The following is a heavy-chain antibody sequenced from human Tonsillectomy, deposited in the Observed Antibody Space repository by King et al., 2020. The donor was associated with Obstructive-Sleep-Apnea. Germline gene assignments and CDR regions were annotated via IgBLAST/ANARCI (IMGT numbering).Heavy chain of an antibody. CDR3: ARALGMVRGPGAFDI. CDR2: IYYSGST. J-gene: IGHJ3*02. V-gene: IGHV4-30-4*01. Sequence: QLQESGPGLVKPSQTLSLTCTVSGGSISSGDYYWSWIRQPPGKGLEWIGYIYYSGSTYYNPSLKSRVTISVYTSKNQFSLKLGSVTAADTAVYYCARALGMVRGPGAFDIWGQGTMVTVSS. CDR1: GGSISSGDYY. D-gene: IGHD3-10*01.